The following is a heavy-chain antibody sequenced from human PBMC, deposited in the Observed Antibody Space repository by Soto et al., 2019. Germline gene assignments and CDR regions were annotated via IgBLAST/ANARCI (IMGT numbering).Heavy chain of an antibody. J-gene: IGHJ4*02. CDR1: GFTFNSYA. Sequence: EVQLLESGGGLVQPGGSLRLSCAASGFTFNSYAMGWVRQAPGKGLEWVSAITGSGGDTYYLDSVKGRFTISRDNSKNTLFLQVNSLRAEDTAIYYCAKLGSSAWSPHYYFDYWGQGTLVTVSS. CDR2: ITGSGGDT. D-gene: IGHD3-10*01. V-gene: IGHV3-23*01. CDR3: AKLGSSAWSPHYYFDY.